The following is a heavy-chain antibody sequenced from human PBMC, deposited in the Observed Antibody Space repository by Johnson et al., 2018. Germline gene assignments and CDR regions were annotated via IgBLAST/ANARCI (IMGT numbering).Heavy chain of an antibody. CDR1: GFTFSSYG. J-gene: IGHJ6*02. CDR3: ARGKVGINYYYGMDV. Sequence: QVRLQESGGGLVQPGGSLRLSCAASGFTFSSYGMHWVCQAPGKGLEWVAVIWYDGSNKYYADSVKGLFTISRDNSKNTLYLQMSSRRAEDTAVYYCARGKVGINYYYGMDVWGQGTTVTVSS. D-gene: IGHD2-21*01. CDR2: IWYDGSNK. V-gene: IGHV3-33*01.